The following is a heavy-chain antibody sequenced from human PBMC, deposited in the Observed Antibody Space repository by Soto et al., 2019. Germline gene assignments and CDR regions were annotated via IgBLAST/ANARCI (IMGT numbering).Heavy chain of an antibody. CDR3: ARDKFLVAGTGFDY. CDR2: ISAYNGNT. V-gene: IGHV1-18*01. Sequence: ASVRCSCNASGYTFTCWGSSWVRQAPGQGLEWMGWISAYNGNTNYAQKLQGRVTMTTDTSTSTAYMELRSLRSDDTAVYYCARDKFLVAGTGFDYWGQGTLVTVSS. J-gene: IGHJ4*02. CDR1: GYTFTCWG. D-gene: IGHD6-19*01.